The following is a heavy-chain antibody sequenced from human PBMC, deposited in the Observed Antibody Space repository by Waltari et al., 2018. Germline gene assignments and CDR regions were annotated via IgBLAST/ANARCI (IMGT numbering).Heavy chain of an antibody. D-gene: IGHD4-17*01. Sequence: EVKLVESGGGLVQPGGSLRLSCETSGFTFSTYEMNWVRQAPGRVLEWLSYISSDGSTIYYADSVKGRFTISRDNAKTTLFLQMNSLRVEDTAMYYCARETTTVAWGQGTLVTVSA. CDR3: ARETTTVA. CDR2: ISSDGSTI. J-gene: IGHJ5*02. CDR1: GFTFSTYE. V-gene: IGHV3-48*03.